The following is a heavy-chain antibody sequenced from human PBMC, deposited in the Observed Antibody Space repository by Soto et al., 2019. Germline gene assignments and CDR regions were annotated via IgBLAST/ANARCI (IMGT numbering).Heavy chain of an antibody. V-gene: IGHV6-1*01. J-gene: IGHJ5*02. D-gene: IGHD1-1*01. CDR3: ARDHGPRTTRRFNP. CDR2: TYYYRSKWYN. CDR1: GDSVSSNGAA. Sequence: PSQTLSLTCAISGDSVSSNGAAWNWIRQSPSRGLEWLGRTYYYRSKWYNDYAASVKSRITINPDTSKNQFSLQLDSVTPDDTAVYYCARDHGPRTTRRFNPRGQGTLVTVSS.